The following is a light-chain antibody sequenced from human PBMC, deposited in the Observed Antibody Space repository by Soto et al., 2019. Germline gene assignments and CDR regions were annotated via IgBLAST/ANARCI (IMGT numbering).Light chain of an antibody. V-gene: IGKV3-15*01. CDR1: QNIRNN. CDR2: CAS. J-gene: IGKJ1*01. Sequence: EVVMTQSPASLSVSPGERATLSCRASQNIRNNFAWYQQKPGQSPRLLISCASTREASIPGRFSGRGSRTEYTLIINSLQSEDFAIYYCQQYNNWPPWTFGQGTKVELK. CDR3: QQYNNWPPWT.